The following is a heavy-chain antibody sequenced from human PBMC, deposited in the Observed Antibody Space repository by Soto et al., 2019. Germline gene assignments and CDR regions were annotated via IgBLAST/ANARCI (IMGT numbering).Heavy chain of an antibody. J-gene: IGHJ6*03. CDR2: IYYSGST. CDR3: ARLIEQLVDPLLYYYYYYMDV. D-gene: IGHD6-6*01. CDR1: GGSISSYY. V-gene: IGHV4-59*08. Sequence: KQSQTLSLTCTVSGGSISSYYWSWIRQPPGKGLEWIGYIYYSGSTNYNPSLKSRVTISVDTSKNQFSLKLSSVTAADTAVYYCARLIEQLVDPLLYYYYYYMDVWGKGTTVTVSS.